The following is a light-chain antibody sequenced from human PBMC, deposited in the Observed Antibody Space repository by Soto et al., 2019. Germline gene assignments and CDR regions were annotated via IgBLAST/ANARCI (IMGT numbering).Light chain of an antibody. V-gene: IGLV1-40*01. J-gene: IGLJ2*01. CDR2: GNS. Sequence: QSVLTQPPSVSGAPGQRVTISCTGRSSNIGANCDVHWYQQLPGTVPKLLIFGNSNRPSGVPDRFSGSKSGTSASLAITGLQAEDESDYYCQSYDSSLDAVLLGGGTKLTVL. CDR1: SSNIGANCD. CDR3: QSYDSSLDAVL.